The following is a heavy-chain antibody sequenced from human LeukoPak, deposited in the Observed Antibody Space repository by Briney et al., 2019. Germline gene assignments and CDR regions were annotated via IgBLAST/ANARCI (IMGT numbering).Heavy chain of an antibody. Sequence: GGSLRLSCAASGFTFSSYAMSWVRQAPGKGLEWVSTISDSGSSTYYADSVKGRFTISRDNSKNTLYLQMNSLRAEDTAGYYCAREQAYWFGPWGQGSLVTVSS. V-gene: IGHV3-23*01. CDR2: ISDSGSST. CDR1: GFTFSSYA. CDR3: AREQAYWFGP. J-gene: IGHJ5*02.